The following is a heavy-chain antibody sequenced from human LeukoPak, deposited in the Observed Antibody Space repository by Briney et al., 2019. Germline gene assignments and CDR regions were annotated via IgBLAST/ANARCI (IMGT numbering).Heavy chain of an antibody. CDR1: GFAVFSNY. Sequence: GGSLSLFCAASGFAVFSNYMNWVRPAPGKGLAGVASISRSGSTKYYADSVKGRFTISRDNAKNSLFLQMNSLRAEDTAVYYCARVLRYCSGGNCYSGGLGYMDVWGKGTTVTISS. CDR2: ISRSGSTK. D-gene: IGHD2-15*01. CDR3: ARVLRYCSGGNCYSGGLGYMDV. J-gene: IGHJ6*03. V-gene: IGHV3-11*01.